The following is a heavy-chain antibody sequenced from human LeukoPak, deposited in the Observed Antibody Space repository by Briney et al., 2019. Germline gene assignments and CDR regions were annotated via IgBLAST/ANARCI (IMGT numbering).Heavy chain of an antibody. J-gene: IGHJ6*02. CDR1: GFTFADYA. D-gene: IGHD2-2*03. V-gene: IGHV3-9*01. Sequence: GGSLRLSCAASGFTFADYAMHWVRQVPGKGLEWVSGITWNSGSIGYADSVKGRFTISRDNAKNTLYLQMNSLRAEDTAVYYCARAGYCSSTSCSPYYYYGMDVWGQGTTVTVSS. CDR3: ARAGYCSSTSCSPYYYYGMDV. CDR2: ITWNSGSI.